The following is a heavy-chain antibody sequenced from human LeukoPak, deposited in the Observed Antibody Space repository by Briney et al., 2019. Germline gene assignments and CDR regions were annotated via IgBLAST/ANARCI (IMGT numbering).Heavy chain of an antibody. V-gene: IGHV3-23*01. CDR1: GFTFSSYA. CDR3: AKFLPTHIVVANYYFDY. CDR2: ISGSGGST. J-gene: IGHJ4*02. D-gene: IGHD2-21*01. Sequence: GGSLRLSCVASGFTFSSYAMSWVRQAPGKGLEWVSAISGSGGSTYYADSVKGRFTISRDNSKNTLYLQMNSLRAEDTAVYYCAKFLPTHIVVANYYFDYWGQGTLVTVSS.